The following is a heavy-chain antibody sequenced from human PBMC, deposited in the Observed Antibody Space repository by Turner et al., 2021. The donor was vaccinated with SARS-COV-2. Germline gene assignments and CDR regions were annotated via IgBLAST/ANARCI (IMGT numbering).Heavy chain of an antibody. CDR2: ISYDGSNK. V-gene: IGHV3-30*18. CDR3: AKGESQYFDY. Sequence: VQLVVSGGGVVLLVRSLRLSCAASGFTFSSYGIHWVRQAPGKGLEWVAVISYDGSNKYYADSVKGRFTISRDNSKNTLYLQMNSLRAEDTAVYYCAKGESQYFDYWGQGTLVTVSS. J-gene: IGHJ4*02. CDR1: GFTFSSYG.